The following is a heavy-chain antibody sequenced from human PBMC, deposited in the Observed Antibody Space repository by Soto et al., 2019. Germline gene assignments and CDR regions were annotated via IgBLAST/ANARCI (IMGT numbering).Heavy chain of an antibody. Sequence: QVQLVQSGDEVKKPEASVKVSCKASGYIFVNYGIAWVRQAPRQGLEWMGWISPYTGNTHSASKVQGRLTMTTDTSTSTAYMDLGSLTSDDTAVSYCVMVDNYVTPTPQDVWGQGTTVTVSS. V-gene: IGHV1-18*01. D-gene: IGHD3-16*01. CDR1: GYIFVNYG. CDR3: VMVDNYVTPTPQDV. CDR2: ISPYTGNT. J-gene: IGHJ6*02.